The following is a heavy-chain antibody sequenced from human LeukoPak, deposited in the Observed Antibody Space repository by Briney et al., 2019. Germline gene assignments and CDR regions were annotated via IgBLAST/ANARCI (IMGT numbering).Heavy chain of an antibody. CDR1: GFTFSSYA. J-gene: IGHJ4*02. D-gene: IGHD2-2*01. Sequence: PGASLRLSCAASGFTFSSYAMSWVRQAPGKGLEWVSTISGSGGRTDYADSVKGRFTISRDNSKNILYLQMNSLGAEDTALWYCAKRGYCSSTSCYHHFDYWGQGTLVTVSS. V-gene: IGHV3-23*01. CDR2: ISGSGGRT. CDR3: AKRGYCSSTSCYHHFDY.